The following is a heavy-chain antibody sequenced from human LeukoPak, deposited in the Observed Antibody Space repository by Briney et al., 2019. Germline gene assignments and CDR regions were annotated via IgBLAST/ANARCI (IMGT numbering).Heavy chain of an antibody. Sequence: GGSLRLSCAASGFTFSSYGVHWVRQAPGKGLEWVAFIRYDGSNKYYADSIKGRFTISRDNSKNTLYLQMNSLRAEDTAVYYCAKGDPYYYDSSGLLYWGQGTLVTVSS. CDR3: AKGDPYYYDSSGLLY. D-gene: IGHD3-22*01. CDR2: IRYDGSNK. V-gene: IGHV3-30*02. J-gene: IGHJ4*02. CDR1: GFTFSSYG.